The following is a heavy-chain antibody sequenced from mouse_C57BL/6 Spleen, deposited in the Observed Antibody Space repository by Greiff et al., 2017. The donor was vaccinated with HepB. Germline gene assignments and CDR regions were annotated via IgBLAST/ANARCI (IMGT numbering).Heavy chain of an antibody. CDR2: IDPSDSYT. J-gene: IGHJ2*01. V-gene: IGHV1-69*01. D-gene: IGHD4-1*01. Sequence: QVQLQQSGAELVMPGASVKLSCKASGYTFTNYWMHWVKQRPGQGLEWIGEIDPSDSYTNYNHKFKGKSTLTVDKSSSTAYMQLSSLTSEDSAVYYGVRNWDGYFDYWGQGTTLTVSS. CDR1: GYTFTNYW. CDR3: VRNWDGYFDY.